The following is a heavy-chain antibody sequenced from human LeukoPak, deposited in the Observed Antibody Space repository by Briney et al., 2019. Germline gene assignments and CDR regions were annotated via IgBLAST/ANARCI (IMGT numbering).Heavy chain of an antibody. Sequence: HSGRSLRLSCAASGFTFSSYAMHWVRQAPGKGLEWVAVISYDGSNKYYADSVKGRFTISRDNSKNTLYLQMNSLRAEDTAVYYCAREPPLTMVRGVYDAFDIWGQGTMVTVSS. CDR3: AREPPLTMVRGVYDAFDI. CDR1: GFTFSSYA. CDR2: ISYDGSNK. V-gene: IGHV3-30*04. D-gene: IGHD3-10*01. J-gene: IGHJ3*02.